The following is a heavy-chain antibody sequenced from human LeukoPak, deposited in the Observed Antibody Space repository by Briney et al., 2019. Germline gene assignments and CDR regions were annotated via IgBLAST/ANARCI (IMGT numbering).Heavy chain of an antibody. CDR1: GGSISSSSYY. D-gene: IGHD4-23*01. CDR2: IYYSGST. J-gene: IGHJ4*02. CDR3: ARWYPLDY. V-gene: IGHV4-39*01. Sequence: SETLSLTCTVSGGSISSSSYYWGWIRQPPGKGLEWIGSIYYSGSTYYNPSLKSRVTISVDTSKNQFSLKLSSVTAADTAVYYCARWYPLDYWSQGTLVTVSS.